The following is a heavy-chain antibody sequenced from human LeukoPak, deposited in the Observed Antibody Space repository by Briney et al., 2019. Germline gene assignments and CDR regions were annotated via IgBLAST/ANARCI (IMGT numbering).Heavy chain of an antibody. Sequence: GRSLRLSCAGSGFTFSTYGMYWVRQAPGKGLEWVAVISYDGSNEHYADSVKGRLTISRDNSKNTVYLQMNSLRPEDTAVYYCAKPYTSGYFDYWGQGTLVTVSS. CDR3: AKPYTSGYFDY. CDR2: ISYDGSNE. CDR1: GFTFSTYG. D-gene: IGHD3-22*01. V-gene: IGHV3-30*18. J-gene: IGHJ4*02.